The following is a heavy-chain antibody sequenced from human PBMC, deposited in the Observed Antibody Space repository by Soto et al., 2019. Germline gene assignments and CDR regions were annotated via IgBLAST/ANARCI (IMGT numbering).Heavy chain of an antibody. V-gene: IGHV1-3*01. CDR1: GYIFTGYA. Sequence: QVQLVQSGTEARKPGASVKVSCRASGYIFTGYAIQWVRQAPGQRLEWMGWIAAGNGNTRYSQKFQDRVTSSRDISASTAYMELTSLRSEDTAIYYCATTASGTNYFDHWGQGTLVTVYS. CDR2: IAAGNGNT. J-gene: IGHJ4*02. CDR3: ATTASGTNYFDH. D-gene: IGHD4-4*01.